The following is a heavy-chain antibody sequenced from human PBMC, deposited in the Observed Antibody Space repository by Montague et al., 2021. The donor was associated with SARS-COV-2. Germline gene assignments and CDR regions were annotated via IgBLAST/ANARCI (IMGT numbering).Heavy chain of an antibody. CDR2: ISSSGSTI. D-gene: IGHD3-22*01. CDR3: ARDRSYYDSSDFDL. Sequence: SLRLSCAASGFTLSSYEMNWVRQAPGKGLEWVSYISSSGSTIYYADSVKGRFTISRDNAKNSLYLQMNSLRAEDTAVYYCARDRSYYDSSDFDLWGRGTLVTVSS. CDR1: GFTLSSYE. V-gene: IGHV3-48*03. J-gene: IGHJ2*01.